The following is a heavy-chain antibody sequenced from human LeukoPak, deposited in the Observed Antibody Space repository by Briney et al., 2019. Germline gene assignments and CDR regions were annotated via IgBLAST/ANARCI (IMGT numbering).Heavy chain of an antibody. D-gene: IGHD3-22*01. CDR3: ARSGDDSSGSFDY. CDR1: GDSVSGNSAA. Sequence: SQTLSLTCAISGDSVSGNSAAWNWIRQSPSRGLEWLGRTYYRSKWHNDYAIFVKSRITINPDTSKNQFSLQLNSVTPEDTAVYYCARSGDDSSGSFDYWGQGTLVTVSS. CDR2: TYYRSKWHN. V-gene: IGHV6-1*01. J-gene: IGHJ4*02.